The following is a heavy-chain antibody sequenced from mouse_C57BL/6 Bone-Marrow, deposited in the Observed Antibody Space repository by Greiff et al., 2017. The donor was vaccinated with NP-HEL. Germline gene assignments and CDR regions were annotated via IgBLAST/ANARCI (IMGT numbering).Heavy chain of an antibody. D-gene: IGHD1-1*01. Sequence: VQLQQSGAELVKPGASVKLSCTASGFNIKDYYMHWVKQRTGQGLEWIGRIDPEDGETNYAPKFQGKATITADTSSTTAYLQLSSLTSEDTAVYSCAPAPSTVVAYWGQGTTLTVSA. CDR2: IDPEDGET. CDR3: APAPSTVVAY. J-gene: IGHJ2*01. CDR1: GFNIKDYY. V-gene: IGHV14-2*01.